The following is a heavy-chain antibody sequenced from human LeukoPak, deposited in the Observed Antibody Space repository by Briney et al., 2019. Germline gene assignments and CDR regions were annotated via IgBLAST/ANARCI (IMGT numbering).Heavy chain of an antibody. J-gene: IGHJ3*02. CDR2: IRYDETNK. CDR3: ARDRMDSGNYWGAFDI. V-gene: IGHV3-33*08. CDR1: GFTFDNYG. Sequence: PGRSLRLSCAASGFTFDNYGMHWVRQAPGKGLEWVAFIRYDETNKYYADSVKGRFTISRDNSKNTLYLQMNSLRAEDTAVYYCARDRMDSGNYWGAFDIWGQGTMVTVSS. D-gene: IGHD1-26*01.